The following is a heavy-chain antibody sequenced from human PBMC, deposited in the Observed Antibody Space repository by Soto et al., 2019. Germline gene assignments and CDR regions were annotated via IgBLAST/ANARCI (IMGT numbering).Heavy chain of an antibody. CDR2: ISGSGGST. Sequence: VQLVESGGGVVQPGRSLRLSCAASGFTFSSYAMSWVRQAPGKGLEWVSAISGSGGSTYYADSVKGRFTISRDNSKNTLYLQMNSLRAEDTAVYYCAKEEGYYDSSGYYYVEGVYGYWGQGTLVTVSS. CDR3: AKEEGYYDSSGYYYVEGVYGY. D-gene: IGHD3-22*01. J-gene: IGHJ4*02. V-gene: IGHV3-23*04. CDR1: GFTFSSYA.